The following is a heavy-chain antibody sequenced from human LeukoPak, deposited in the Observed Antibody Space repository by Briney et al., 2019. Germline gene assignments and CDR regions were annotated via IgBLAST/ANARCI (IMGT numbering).Heavy chain of an antibody. CDR1: GGAFSVYY. Sequence: AETLSLPCAVYGGAFSVYYWSWIRQPPGKGLEWIGEINHSGSTNYHPSLKSRVTISVDASKNQSALTLSSVAAADTAVYYCARGIGDCSGGSCYYAAFDIWGQGTMVTVSS. CDR2: INHSGST. J-gene: IGHJ3*02. D-gene: IGHD2-15*01. CDR3: ARGIGDCSGGSCYYAAFDI. V-gene: IGHV4-34*01.